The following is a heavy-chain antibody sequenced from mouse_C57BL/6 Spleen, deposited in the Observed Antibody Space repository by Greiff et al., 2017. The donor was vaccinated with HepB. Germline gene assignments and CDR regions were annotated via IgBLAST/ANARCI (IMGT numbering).Heavy chain of an antibody. CDR3: ARSGNLLRNFDY. Sequence: QVQLQQSGPELVKPGASVKISCKASGYAFSSSWMNWVKQRPGKGLEWIGRIYPGDGDTNYNGKFKGKATLTADKSSSTAYMQLSSLTSEDSAVYFCARSGNLLRNFDYWGQGTTLTVSS. CDR1: GYAFSSSW. V-gene: IGHV1-82*01. J-gene: IGHJ2*01. D-gene: IGHD1-1*01. CDR2: IYPGDGDT.